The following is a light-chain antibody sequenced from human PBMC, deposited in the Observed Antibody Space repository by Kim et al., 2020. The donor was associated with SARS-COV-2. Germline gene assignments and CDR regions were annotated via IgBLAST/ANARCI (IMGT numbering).Light chain of an antibody. J-gene: IGLJ3*02. V-gene: IGLV3-27*01. Sequence: SYELTQPSSVSVSPGQTARITCSGDVLAKKYARWSQQKSGQAPILLIYKDTERPSGIPERFSGSSSGTTVTLTISGAQVEDEADYYCYSAADNKRVFGGGTRLTVL. CDR1: VLAKKY. CDR2: KDT. CDR3: YSAADNKRV.